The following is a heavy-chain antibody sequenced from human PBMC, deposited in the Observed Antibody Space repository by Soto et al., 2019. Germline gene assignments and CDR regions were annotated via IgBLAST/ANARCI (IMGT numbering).Heavy chain of an antibody. J-gene: IGHJ5*02. V-gene: IGHV1-69*13. Sequence: SVKVSCKASGGTFSSYAISWVRQAPGQGLEWMGGIIPIFGTANYAQKFQGRVTITADESTSTAYMELSSLRSEDTAVYYCARDPGRSSTWGLDWFDPWGQGTLVTVS. D-gene: IGHD2-2*01. CDR2: IIPIFGTA. CDR3: ARDPGRSSTWGLDWFDP. CDR1: GGTFSSYA.